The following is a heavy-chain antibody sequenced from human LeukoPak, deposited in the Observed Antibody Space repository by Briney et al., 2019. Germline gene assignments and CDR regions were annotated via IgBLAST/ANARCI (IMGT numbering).Heavy chain of an antibody. D-gene: IGHD5-12*01. CDR3: AKVGTIVATIDAFDI. J-gene: IGHJ3*02. Sequence: GGSLRLSCAASGFTFSSYAMSWVRQAPGKGLEWVSAISGSDDSTYYADSVKGRFTISRETSKNTLYLQMNRLRADDTAVYYCAKVGTIVATIDAFDIWGQGTKVTVSS. CDR1: GFTFSSYA. V-gene: IGHV3-23*01. CDR2: ISGSDDST.